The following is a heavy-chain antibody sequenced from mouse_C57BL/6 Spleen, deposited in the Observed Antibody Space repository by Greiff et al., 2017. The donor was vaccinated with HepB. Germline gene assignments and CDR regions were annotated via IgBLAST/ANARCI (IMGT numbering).Heavy chain of an antibody. D-gene: IGHD1-1*02. CDR1: GFTFSSYG. Sequence: EVQGVESGGDLVKPGGSLKLSCAASGFTFSSYGMSWVRQTPDKRLEWVATISSGGSYTYYPDSVKGRFTISRDNAKNTLYLQMSSLKSEDTAMYYCARGDYWFDYWGQGTTLTVSS. J-gene: IGHJ2*01. V-gene: IGHV5-6*01. CDR2: ISSGGSYT. CDR3: ARGDYWFDY.